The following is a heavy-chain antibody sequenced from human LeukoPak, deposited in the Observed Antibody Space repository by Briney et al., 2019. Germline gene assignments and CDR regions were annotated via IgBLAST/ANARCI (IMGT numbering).Heavy chain of an antibody. CDR3: AKGRDKYQLLSKNWFDP. CDR2: ISWNSGSI. D-gene: IGHD2-2*01. V-gene: IGHV3-9*01. Sequence: GGSLRLSCAASGFTFEDYAMHWVRQAPGKGLGWVSGISWNSGSIGYADSVKGRFTISRDNAKNSLYLQMNSLRAEDTALYYCAKGRDKYQLLSKNWFDPWGQGTLVTVSS. J-gene: IGHJ5*02. CDR1: GFTFEDYA.